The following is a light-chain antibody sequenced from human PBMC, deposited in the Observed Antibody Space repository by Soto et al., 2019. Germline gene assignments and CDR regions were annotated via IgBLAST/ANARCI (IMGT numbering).Light chain of an antibody. J-gene: IGLJ7*01. CDR1: TGAVTSGHY. CDR3: MLSYNGAAM. CDR2: DTS. Sequence: QAVVTQEPSLTVSPGGTVTLTCGSSTGAVTSGHYPFWFQQKPGQAPRTLIYDTSNKNSWTPARFSGSLLGGKAALTLSGAQPEDEAEYYCMLSYNGAAMFGGGTKLTVL. V-gene: IGLV7-46*01.